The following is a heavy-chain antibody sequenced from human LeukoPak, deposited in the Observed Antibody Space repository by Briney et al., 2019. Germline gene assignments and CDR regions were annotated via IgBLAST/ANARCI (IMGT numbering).Heavy chain of an antibody. CDR2: ISSRSTYI. Sequence: GGSLRLSCAASGFTFSSYTMNWVRQAPGKGLEWVSSISSRSTYIYYADPLKGRFTISRDNAKNSLFLQMNSLGADDTAVYYCAKGRDGYIPYYFDYWGQGTLVTVSS. CDR1: GFTFSSYT. CDR3: AKGRDGYIPYYFDY. J-gene: IGHJ4*02. D-gene: IGHD5-24*01. V-gene: IGHV3-21*01.